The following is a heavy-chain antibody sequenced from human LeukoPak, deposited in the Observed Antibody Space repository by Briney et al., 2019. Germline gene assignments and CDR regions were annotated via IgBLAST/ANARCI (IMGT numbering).Heavy chain of an antibody. Sequence: GGSLRLSCAASGFTFSSYSMNWVRQAPGKGLEWVSSISSSSSGSTTYYADSVKGRFTISRDNAKNSLYLQMDSLRVEDTAVYYCAKDIVAAGLFFDYWGQGTLVTVSS. J-gene: IGHJ4*02. V-gene: IGHV3-21*04. CDR1: GFTFSSYS. CDR3: AKDIVAAGLFFDY. D-gene: IGHD6-13*01. CDR2: ISSSSSGSTT.